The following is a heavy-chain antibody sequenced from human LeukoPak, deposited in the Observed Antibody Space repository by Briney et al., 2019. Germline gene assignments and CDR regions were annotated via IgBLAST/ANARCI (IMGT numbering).Heavy chain of an antibody. CDR2: INHSGST. V-gene: IGHV4-34*01. CDR3: ARRRGYSGYPSVYMDV. J-gene: IGHJ6*03. Sequence: SETLSLTCAVYGGSFSGYYWSWIRQPPGKGLEWIGEINHSGSTNYNPSLKSRVTISVDTSKNQFPLKLSSVTAADTAVYYCARRRGYSGYPSVYMDVWGKGTTVTISS. CDR1: GGSFSGYY. D-gene: IGHD5-12*01.